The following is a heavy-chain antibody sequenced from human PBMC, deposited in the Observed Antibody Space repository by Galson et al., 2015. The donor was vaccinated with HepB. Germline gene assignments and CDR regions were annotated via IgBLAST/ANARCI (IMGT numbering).Heavy chain of an antibody. V-gene: IGHV3-30-3*01. CDR3: ASTTTVTTWGGYFDY. D-gene: IGHD4-17*01. CDR1: GFTFSSYA. CDR2: ISYDGSNK. J-gene: IGHJ4*02. Sequence: SLRLSCAASGFTFSSYAMHWVRQAPGKGLEWVAVISYDGSNKYYADSVKGRFTISRDNSKNTLYLQMNSLRAEDTAVYYCASTTTVTTWGGYFDYWGQGTLVTVSS.